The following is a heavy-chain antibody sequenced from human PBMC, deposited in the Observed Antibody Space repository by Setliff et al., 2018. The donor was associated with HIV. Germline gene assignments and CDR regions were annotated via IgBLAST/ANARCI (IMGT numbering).Heavy chain of an antibody. J-gene: IGHJ5*01. CDR1: GDTLSIHP. D-gene: IGHD3-22*01. CDR2: INPYSGNT. CDR3: VRGIYDSSGFWYPHGDS. V-gene: IGHV1-8*02. Sequence: ASVKVSCKASGDTLSIHPISWVRQAPGHGLEWMGWINPYSGNTGYAQKFQGRVTMTRETSTSTAYLELSNLRAEDTAVYYCVRGIYDSSGFWYPHGDSWGQGTLVTVSS.